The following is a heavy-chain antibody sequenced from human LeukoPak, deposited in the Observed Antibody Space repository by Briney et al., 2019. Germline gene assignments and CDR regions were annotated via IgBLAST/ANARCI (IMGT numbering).Heavy chain of an antibody. Sequence: ASVKVSCKVSGYTLTELSMHWVRQAPGKGLEWMGGFDPEDGETIYAQKFQGRVTMTEDTSTDTAYMELSSLSSEDTAVYYCATTSLPTNKGAVDIWGQGTMVTVSS. CDR3: ATTSLPTNKGAVDI. CDR2: FDPEDGET. D-gene: IGHD1/OR15-1a*01. CDR1: GYTLTELS. V-gene: IGHV1-24*01. J-gene: IGHJ3*02.